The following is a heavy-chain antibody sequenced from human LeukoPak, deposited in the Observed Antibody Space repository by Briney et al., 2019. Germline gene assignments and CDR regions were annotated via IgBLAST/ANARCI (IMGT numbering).Heavy chain of an antibody. V-gene: IGHV4-39*01. CDR2: IYYSGST. D-gene: IGHD3-22*01. J-gene: IGHJ4*02. CDR1: GGSISSSSYY. Sequence: SSETLSLTCTVSGGSISSSSYYWGWIRQPPGKGLEWIGSIYYSGSTYYNPSLKSRVTISVDTSKNQFSLKLSSVTAADTAVYYCMGDSSNDYWGQGTLVTVSS. CDR3: MGDSSNDY.